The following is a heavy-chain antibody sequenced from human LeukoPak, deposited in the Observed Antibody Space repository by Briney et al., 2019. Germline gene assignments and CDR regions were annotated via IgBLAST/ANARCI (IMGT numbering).Heavy chain of an antibody. D-gene: IGHD6-19*01. Sequence: ASVKVSCKASGYTXTSYGISWVRQAPGQGLEWMGWISGYNGNTNYAEKFQGRVTMTTDTSTSTAYMEVRSLRSDDTAVYYCASNRYYSSGWPWGQGILVTVSS. CDR1: GYTXTSYG. V-gene: IGHV1-18*01. CDR3: ASNRYYSSGWP. CDR2: ISGYNGNT. J-gene: IGHJ5*02.